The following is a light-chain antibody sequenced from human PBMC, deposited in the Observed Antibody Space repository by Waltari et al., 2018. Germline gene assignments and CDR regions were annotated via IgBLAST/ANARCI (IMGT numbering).Light chain of an antibody. CDR3: CSYGGVNTLGVL. J-gene: IGLJ2*01. Sequence: QSALTQPASVSGSPGQSITITCTGSSADVGGYNLVSWYQHHPGQAPRLRVYEVNERPSGIPARFSGSKSGNTASLTISGLQIEDEADYYCCSYGGVNTLGVLFGGGSKLTV. CDR2: EVN. V-gene: IGLV2-23*02. CDR1: SADVGGYNL.